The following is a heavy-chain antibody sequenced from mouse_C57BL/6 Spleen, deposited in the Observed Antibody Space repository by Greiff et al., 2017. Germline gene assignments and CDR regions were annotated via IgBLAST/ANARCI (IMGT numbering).Heavy chain of an antibody. CDR1: GYAFSSYW. D-gene: IGHD2-4*01. CDR2: IYPGDGDT. J-gene: IGHJ3*01. CDR3: ARSSYEYDGGFFAY. Sequence: VQLQQSGAELVKPGASVKISCKASGYAFSSYWMNWVKQRPGKGLEWIGQIYPGDGDTNYNGKFKGKATLTADKSSSTAYMQLSSLASEDSAVYFCARSSYEYDGGFFAYWGQGTLVTVSA. V-gene: IGHV1-80*01.